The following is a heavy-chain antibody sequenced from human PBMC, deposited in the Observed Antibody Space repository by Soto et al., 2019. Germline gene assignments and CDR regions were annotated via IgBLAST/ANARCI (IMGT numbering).Heavy chain of an antibody. D-gene: IGHD6-13*01. V-gene: IGHV3-74*01. CDR1: GSTFNSYW. CDR3: ARDGVYSSSWYHYYYYYGMDV. J-gene: IGHJ6*02. Sequence: GWSPRPSCVVTGSTFNSYWLHWFRQAPLNVQPCVSRINSDGSSTSYADSVKGRFTISRDNAKNTLYLQMNSLRAEDTAVYYCARDGVYSSSWYHYYYYYGMDVWGQGTTVTV. CDR2: INSDGSST.